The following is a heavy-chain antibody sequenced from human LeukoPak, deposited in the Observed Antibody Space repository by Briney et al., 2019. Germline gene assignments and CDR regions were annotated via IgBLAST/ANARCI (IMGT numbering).Heavy chain of an antibody. CDR2: IYYSGST. Sequence: SETLSLTCTVSGGSISSGDYYWSWIRQPPGKGLEWIGYIYYSGSTYYNPSLKSRVTISVDTSKNQFSLKLSSVTAADTAVYYCARSKDRDGYALGSWGQGTLVTVSS. CDR1: GGSISSGDYY. J-gene: IGHJ5*02. V-gene: IGHV4-30-4*08. CDR3: ARSKDRDGYALGS. D-gene: IGHD5-24*01.